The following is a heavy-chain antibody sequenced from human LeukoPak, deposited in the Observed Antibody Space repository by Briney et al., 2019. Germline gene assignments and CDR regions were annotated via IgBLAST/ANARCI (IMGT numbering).Heavy chain of an antibody. V-gene: IGHV4-59*01. D-gene: IGHD6-13*01. Sequence: SETLSLTCTVSGGSTTDYFWSWIRQPPGKGLEWIGYIYYSGSTNYNPSLKSRVTISVDTSKNQFSLKLSSVTAADTAVYYCARGLAAAADYWGQGTLVTVSS. CDR1: GGSTTDYF. CDR2: IYYSGST. CDR3: ARGLAAAADY. J-gene: IGHJ4*02.